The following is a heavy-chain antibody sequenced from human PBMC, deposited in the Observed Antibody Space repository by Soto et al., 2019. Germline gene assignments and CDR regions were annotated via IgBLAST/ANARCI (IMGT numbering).Heavy chain of an antibody. CDR3: ALRSMAVVPEY. Sequence: QVQLQESGPGLVKPSETLSLTCAVSGDSISTYYCMWIRQPPGKGLESIGYLYYGRSANYNPSLKSRVTLSVDTSTNQCSLTLSSMIAADTAVYYCALRSMAVVPEYWGQGTLVTVSS. J-gene: IGHJ4*02. CDR1: GDSISTYY. CDR2: LYYGRSA. D-gene: IGHD3-22*01. V-gene: IGHV4-59*01.